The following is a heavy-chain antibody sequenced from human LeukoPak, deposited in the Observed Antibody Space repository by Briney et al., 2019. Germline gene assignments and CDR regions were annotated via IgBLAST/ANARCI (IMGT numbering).Heavy chain of an antibody. V-gene: IGHV1-46*01. CDR1: GGTFSSYA. CDR3: ASWGYGGFDY. J-gene: IGHJ4*02. D-gene: IGHD4-23*01. CDR2: INPSGGST. Sequence: SVKVSCKASGGTFSSYAISWVRQAPGQGLEWMGIINPSGGSTSYAQKFQGRVTMTRDTSTSTVYMELSSLRSEDTAVYYCASWGYGGFDYWGQGTLVTVSS.